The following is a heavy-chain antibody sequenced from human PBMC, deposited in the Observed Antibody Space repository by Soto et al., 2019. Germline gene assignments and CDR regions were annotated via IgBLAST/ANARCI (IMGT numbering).Heavy chain of an antibody. J-gene: IGHJ4*02. V-gene: IGHV4-39*01. CDR1: GGSISSSSYY. D-gene: IGHD5-18*01. CDR2: IYYSGST. Sequence: PSETLSLTCTVSGGSISSSSYYWGWIRQPPGKGLEWIGSIYYSGSTYYNPSLKSRVTISVDTSKNQFSLKLSSVTAADTAVYYCARQYSYVSFIPYWGQGTLVTVSS. CDR3: ARQYSYVSFIPY.